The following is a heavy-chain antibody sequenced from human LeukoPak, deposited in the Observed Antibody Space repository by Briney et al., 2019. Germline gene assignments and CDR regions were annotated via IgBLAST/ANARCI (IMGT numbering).Heavy chain of an antibody. J-gene: IGHJ4*02. Sequence: SETLSLTCTVSGGSISSYYWSWIRQPPGKGLEWIGYIYYSGSTNYNPSLKSRVTISVDTSKNQFSLKLSSVTAADTAVFYCAREDGDYDEGYFDYWGQGTLVTVSS. V-gene: IGHV4-59*01. CDR1: GGSISSYY. CDR3: AREDGDYDEGYFDY. D-gene: IGHD3-3*01. CDR2: IYYSGST.